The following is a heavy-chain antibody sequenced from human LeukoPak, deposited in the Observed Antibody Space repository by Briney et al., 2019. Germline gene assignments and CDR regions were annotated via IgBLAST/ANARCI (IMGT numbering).Heavy chain of an antibody. CDR3: ARGRRYDSSGHDHHWFDP. D-gene: IGHD3-22*01. V-gene: IGHV1-18*01. J-gene: IGHJ5*02. CDR1: GYTFTSYG. Sequence: ASVKVSCKASGYTFTSYGISWVRQAPGPGLEWVGWISAYNGNTNYAQKLQGRVTMTTDTSTSTAYMELRSLRSDDTAVYYCARGRRYDSSGHDHHWFDPWGQGTLVTVSS. CDR2: ISAYNGNT.